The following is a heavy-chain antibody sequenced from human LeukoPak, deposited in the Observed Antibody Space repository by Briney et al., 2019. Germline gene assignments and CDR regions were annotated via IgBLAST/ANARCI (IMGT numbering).Heavy chain of an antibody. CDR3: ASDGAKFGALTYYYYYMDV. J-gene: IGHJ6*03. CDR2: VSGGGGST. D-gene: IGHD3-10*01. Sequence: PGGSLRLSCAFSGLAFSSYAMTWVRQAPGKGLEWVSAVSGGGGSTYYADSVRGRFTISRDNSKNTLHLQMNSLKAEDTAVYYCASDGAKFGALTYYYYYMDVWGKGTTVTVSS. CDR1: GLAFSSYA. V-gene: IGHV3-23*01.